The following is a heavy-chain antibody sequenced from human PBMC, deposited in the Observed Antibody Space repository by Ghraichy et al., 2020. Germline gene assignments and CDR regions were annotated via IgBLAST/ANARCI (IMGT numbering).Heavy chain of an antibody. J-gene: IGHJ4*02. CDR2: IFYSGGA. D-gene: IGHD3-10*01. CDR1: GTSIRAYF. CDR3: ARMGGYKAPLWY. V-gene: IGHV4-59*01. Sequence: SETLSLTCTVSGTSIRAYFWSWIRQPPGKGLEWIGDIFYSGGASYNPSLKSRVTISIDASNNQFSLNLTSVTAADTAVYYCARMGGYKAPLWYWSQGTLVAGSS.